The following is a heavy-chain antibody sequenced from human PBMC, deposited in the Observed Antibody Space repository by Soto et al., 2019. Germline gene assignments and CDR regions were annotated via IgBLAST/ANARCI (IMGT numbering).Heavy chain of an antibody. Sequence: GASVKVSCKASGYTFTGYYMHWVRQAPGQGLEWMGWINPNSGGTNYAQKFQGWVTMTRDTSISTAYMGLSRLRSDDTAVYYCARDRHYDFWSGYYKGHWFDPWGQGTLVTVSS. D-gene: IGHD3-3*01. J-gene: IGHJ5*02. CDR3: ARDRHYDFWSGYYKGHWFDP. V-gene: IGHV1-2*04. CDR1: GYTFTGYY. CDR2: INPNSGGT.